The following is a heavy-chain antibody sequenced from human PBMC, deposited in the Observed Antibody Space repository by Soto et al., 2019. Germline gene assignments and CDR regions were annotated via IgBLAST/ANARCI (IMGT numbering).Heavy chain of an antibody. J-gene: IGHJ6*02. V-gene: IGHV4-39*01. CDR3: ARHLTYCSAGSCYPDFPYYGMDA. D-gene: IGHD2-15*01. CDR2: IFYSGST. CDR1: GGSISSSSYY. Sequence: SETLSLTCTVSGGSISSSSYYWGWIRQPPGKGLEWIGSIFYSGSTYYNPSLKSRVTISVDTSKNQFSLKLSSVTAADTAVYYCARHLTYCSAGSCYPDFPYYGMDAWGQGTTVTVSS.